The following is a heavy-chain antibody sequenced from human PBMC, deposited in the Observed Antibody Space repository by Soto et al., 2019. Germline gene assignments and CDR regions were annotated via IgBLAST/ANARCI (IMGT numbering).Heavy chain of an antibody. CDR2: IYTSGST. CDR3: AREYSSSYWFDP. V-gene: IGHV4-4*07. Sequence: SETLSLTCTVSGGSISSYYWSWIRQPAGKGLEWIGRIYTSGSTNYNPSLKSRVTMSVDTSKNQFSLKLSSVTAADTAVYYCAREYSSSYWFDPWAREPWSPSPQ. J-gene: IGHJ5*02. D-gene: IGHD6-6*01. CDR1: GGSISSYY.